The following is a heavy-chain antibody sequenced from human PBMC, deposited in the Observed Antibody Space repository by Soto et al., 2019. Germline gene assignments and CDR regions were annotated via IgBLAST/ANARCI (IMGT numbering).Heavy chain of an antibody. Sequence: SETLSLTCAVYGGSFSGYYWCWIRQPPGKGLEWIGRIYYSGSTFYNPSLKSRVTISVDTSKNQFSLKLSSVTAADTAVFYCARVGGGYSSGWNIFDYWGQGTLVTVSS. J-gene: IGHJ4*02. CDR1: GGSFSGYY. CDR2: IYYSGST. CDR3: ARVGGGYSSGWNIFDY. D-gene: IGHD6-19*01. V-gene: IGHV4-34*01.